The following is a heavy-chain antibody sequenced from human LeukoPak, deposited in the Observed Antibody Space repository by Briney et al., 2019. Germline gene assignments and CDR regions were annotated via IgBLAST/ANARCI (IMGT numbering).Heavy chain of an antibody. V-gene: IGHV1-69*13. CDR3: ARGRMAGTYVFDY. Sequence: GASVKVTCKASGDTFSSYAISWVRQAPGQGLEWMGGIIPIFGTANYAQKFQGRVTITADESMSTAYMELSSLRSEDTAVYYCARGRMAGTYVFDYWGQGTLVTVSS. CDR1: GDTFSSYA. J-gene: IGHJ4*02. D-gene: IGHD1-1*01. CDR2: IIPIFGTA.